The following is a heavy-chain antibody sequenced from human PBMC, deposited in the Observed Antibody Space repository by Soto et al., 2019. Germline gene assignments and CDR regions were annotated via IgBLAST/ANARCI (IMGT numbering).Heavy chain of an antibody. V-gene: IGHV5-51*01. CDR3: ARPRSSSRNYYGMDV. CDR1: GYSFTSYW. CDR2: IYPGDSDT. J-gene: IGHJ6*02. D-gene: IGHD6-13*01. Sequence: PGESLKISCKGSGYSFTSYWIGWVRQMPGKGLEWMVIIYPGDSDTRYSPSFQGQVTISADKSISTAYLQWNSLKASDTAMYYCARPRSSSRNYYGMDVWGQGTTVTVSS.